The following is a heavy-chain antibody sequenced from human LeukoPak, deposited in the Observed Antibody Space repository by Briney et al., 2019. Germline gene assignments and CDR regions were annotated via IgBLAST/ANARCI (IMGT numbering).Heavy chain of an antibody. V-gene: IGHV1-2*02. Sequence: ASVKVSCKASGYTFTSYDINWVRQATGQGLEWMGWINPNSGGTNYAQKFQGRVTMTRDTSISTAYMELSRLRSDDTAVYYCARFTTNAATKHIWGQGTMVTVSS. CDR3: ARFTTNAATKHI. CDR1: GYTFTSYD. J-gene: IGHJ3*02. CDR2: INPNSGGT. D-gene: IGHD3-3*01.